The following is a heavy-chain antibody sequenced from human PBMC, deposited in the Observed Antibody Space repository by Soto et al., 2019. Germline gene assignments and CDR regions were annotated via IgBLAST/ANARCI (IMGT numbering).Heavy chain of an antibody. J-gene: IGHJ4*02. CDR1: GGSFTGYY. CDR3: ATSYFDFWSGYYRGYYFDY. Sequence: QVHLQQWGAGLLKPSETLSLTCAVYGGSFTGYYWSWIRQPPGKGLEWIGEINHRGSTNYNPSLRSRVAVSVATSQNQVSLRLNSVTAADTAVYYCATSYFDFWSGYYRGYYFDYWGQGTLVTVFS. V-gene: IGHV4-34*01. CDR2: INHRGST. D-gene: IGHD3-3*01.